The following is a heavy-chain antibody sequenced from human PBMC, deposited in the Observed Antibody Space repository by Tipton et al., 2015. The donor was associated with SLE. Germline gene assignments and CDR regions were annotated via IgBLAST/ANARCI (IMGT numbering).Heavy chain of an antibody. CDR3: ARQGTWLSYD. J-gene: IGHJ4*02. V-gene: IGHV4-34*01. CDR2: INENGRA. CDR1: GGSLSDYY. Sequence: GLVKPSETLSLTCAVYGGSLSDYYWSWIRQPPGKGLEWIGEINENGRATYNPSLKRRFTISVDTSKNQFSLKLSFVTAADTAVYYFARQGTWLSYDWGQGTLVSVSS. D-gene: IGHD6-19*01.